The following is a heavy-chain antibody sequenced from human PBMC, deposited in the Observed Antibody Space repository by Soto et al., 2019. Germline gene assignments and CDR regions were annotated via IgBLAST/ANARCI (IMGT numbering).Heavy chain of an antibody. D-gene: IGHD2-2*01. CDR1: GGTFSSYA. CDR3: AREKCSSTSCYVLSVDLYYGMDV. V-gene: IGHV1-69*01. Sequence: QVQLVQSGAEVKKPGSSVKVSCKASGGTFSSYAISWVRQAPGQGLEWMGGIIPIFGTANYAQKFQGRVTITADESTSKAYMELSSLRSEDTAVYYCAREKCSSTSCYVLSVDLYYGMDVWGQGTTVTVSS. J-gene: IGHJ6*02. CDR2: IIPIFGTA.